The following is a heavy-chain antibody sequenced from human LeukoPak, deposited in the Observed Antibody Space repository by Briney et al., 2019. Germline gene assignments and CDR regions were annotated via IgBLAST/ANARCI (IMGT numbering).Heavy chain of an antibody. CDR1: GYTFTGYY. D-gene: IGHD3-22*01. CDR2: INPNSGGT. Sequence: ASVKVSCKASGYTFTGYYMHWVRQAPGQGLEWMGWINPNSGGTNYAQKFQGRVTMTRDTSTSTVYMELSSLRSEDTAVYYCARASDDYDSSGYYLFDYWGQGTLVTVSS. J-gene: IGHJ4*02. CDR3: ARASDDYDSSGYYLFDY. V-gene: IGHV1-2*02.